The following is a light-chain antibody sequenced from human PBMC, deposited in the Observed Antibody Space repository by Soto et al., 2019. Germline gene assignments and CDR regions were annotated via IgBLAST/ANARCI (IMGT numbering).Light chain of an antibody. CDR1: KSEIGVYDF. CDR3: KSYAGSNTYV. J-gene: IGLJ1*01. Sequence: QSVLTQPPSASGSPGQSVKISCTGTKSEIGVYDFVSCYQHQPGKAPRLIIYEVVERPSGVPDRFSGSKSGNTASLTVSPLPAADEADYFCKSYAGSNTYVFGSGTMVTVL. V-gene: IGLV2-8*01. CDR2: EVV.